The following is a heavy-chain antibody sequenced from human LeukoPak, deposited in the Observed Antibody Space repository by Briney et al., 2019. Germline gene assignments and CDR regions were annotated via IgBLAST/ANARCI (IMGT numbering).Heavy chain of an antibody. J-gene: IGHJ4*02. Sequence: GRSLRLSCAASGFTFSSYAMHWVRQAPGKGLEWVAVISYDGSSKYYADSVKGRFTISRDNSKNTLYLQMNSLRAEDTAVYYCASLIVGATRQDYWGQGTLVTVSS. D-gene: IGHD1-26*01. CDR1: GFTFSSYA. CDR2: ISYDGSSK. V-gene: IGHV3-30*01. CDR3: ASLIVGATRQDY.